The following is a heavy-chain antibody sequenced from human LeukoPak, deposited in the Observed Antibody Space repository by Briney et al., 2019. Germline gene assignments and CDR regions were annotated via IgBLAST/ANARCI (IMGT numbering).Heavy chain of an antibody. Sequence: ASVKVSCKASGYTFTGYYMHWVRRAPGQGLEWMGWINPNSGGTNYAQKFQGRVTMTRDTSISTAYMELSRLRSDDTAVYYCARIGYCSSTSCYSSNAFDIWGQGTMVTVSS. J-gene: IGHJ3*02. D-gene: IGHD2-2*01. V-gene: IGHV1-2*02. CDR3: ARIGYCSSTSCYSSNAFDI. CDR2: INPNSGGT. CDR1: GYTFTGYY.